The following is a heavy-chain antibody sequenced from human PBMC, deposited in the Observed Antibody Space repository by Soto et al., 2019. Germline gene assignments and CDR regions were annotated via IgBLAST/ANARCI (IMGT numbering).Heavy chain of an antibody. J-gene: IGHJ6*02. CDR1: GGSISSYY. D-gene: IGHD3-3*01. Sequence: PSETLSLTCTVSGGSISSYYWSWIRQPPGKGLEWIGYIYYSGSTNYNPSLKSRVTISVDTSKNQFSLKLSSVTAADTAVYYCARVDFWSGYPHAAGYYGMDVWGQGTTVTVSS. CDR2: IYYSGST. V-gene: IGHV4-59*01. CDR3: ARVDFWSGYPHAAGYYGMDV.